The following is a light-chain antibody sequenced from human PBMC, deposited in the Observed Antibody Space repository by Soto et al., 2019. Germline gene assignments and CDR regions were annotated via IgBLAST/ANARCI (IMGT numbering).Light chain of an antibody. V-gene: IGKV3-20*01. CDR1: QSINNY. CDR3: QQYGSSPPT. Sequence: IVLTQSPGTLSLSPGXRATLSCRASQSINNYLAWYQQKPGQGPRLLIFGASTRATGIPDRFSGSASGTDFTLTINRLEPEDFAVYYCQQYGSSPPTFGQGTKVDIK. J-gene: IGKJ1*01. CDR2: GAS.